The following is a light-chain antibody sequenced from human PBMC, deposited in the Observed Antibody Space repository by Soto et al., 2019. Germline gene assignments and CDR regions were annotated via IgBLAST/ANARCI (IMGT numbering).Light chain of an antibody. J-gene: IGKJ5*01. Sequence: DIQMTQTPSSLSASVVDRVTITFRASQSISSYLNWYQQKPGKAPKLLIYAASSLQSGVPSRFSGSGSGTDFTLTISSLQPEDFATYYCQQSYSTPITFGQGTRREIK. CDR2: AAS. CDR1: QSISSY. V-gene: IGKV1-39*01. CDR3: QQSYSTPIT.